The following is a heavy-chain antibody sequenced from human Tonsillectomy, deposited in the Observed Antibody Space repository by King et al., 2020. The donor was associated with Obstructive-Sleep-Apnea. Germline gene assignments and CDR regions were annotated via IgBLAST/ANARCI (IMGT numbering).Heavy chain of an antibody. CDR3: ARQGYSSSWLNDY. CDR2: IDPSDSYT. CDR1: GYSFTSYW. Sequence: VQLVESGAEVKKPGESLRISCKGSGYSFTSYWISWVRRMPGKGLEWMWRIDPSDSYTNYSPSFQGHVTISGDKSSSTAYLQWSSLKASDTAMYYCARQGYSSSWLNDYWGQGTLVTVSS. J-gene: IGHJ4*02. D-gene: IGHD6-13*01. V-gene: IGHV5-10-1*03.